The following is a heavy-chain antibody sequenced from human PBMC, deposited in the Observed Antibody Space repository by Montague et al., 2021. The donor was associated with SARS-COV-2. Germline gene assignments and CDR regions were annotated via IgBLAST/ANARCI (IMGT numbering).Heavy chain of an antibody. Sequence: SLRLSCAASGFSFSSFVMRWVRQSPGKGLEWVSAITGRGSDTYYADSVTGRFTISRDNSKNTLYLQMNGLRDDDTAVYYCVKFGDCTGGSCYGFFDYWGQGALVTVSS. CDR3: VKFGDCTGGSCYGFFDY. V-gene: IGHV3-23*01. D-gene: IGHD2-15*01. J-gene: IGHJ4*02. CDR2: ITGRGSDT. CDR1: GFSFSSFV.